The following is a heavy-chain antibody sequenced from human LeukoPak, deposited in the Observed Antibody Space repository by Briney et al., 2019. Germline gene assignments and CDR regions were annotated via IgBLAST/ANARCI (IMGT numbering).Heavy chain of an antibody. CDR1: GYTFTSYA. J-gene: IGHJ4*02. V-gene: IGHV1-3*01. CDR2: INAGNGNT. Sequence: ASVKVSCKASGYTFTSYAMHWVRQAPGQRLEWMGWINAGNGNTKYSQKFQGRVTTTRDTSASTAYMELSSLRSEDTAVYYCARGHGPPVSKFYDSSGYPPLGDYWGQGTLVTVSS. D-gene: IGHD3-22*01. CDR3: ARGHGPPVSKFYDSSGYPPLGDY.